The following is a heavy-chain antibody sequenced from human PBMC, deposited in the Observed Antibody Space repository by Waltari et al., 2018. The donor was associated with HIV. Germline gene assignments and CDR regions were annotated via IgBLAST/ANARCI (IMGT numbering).Heavy chain of an antibody. CDR2: ILHTGNP. Sequence: QVQLQESGPGLVKPSGTLSLTCAVAGYSISSGYWWSWVRQHPERGLEWIGEILHTGNPNYNPSLRSRVTISIDRSRNYLSLNLNSVTAADTAVYFCARNGDYSLEYWGQGTLVTVSS. CDR3: ARNGDYSLEY. J-gene: IGHJ4*02. D-gene: IGHD2-21*02. CDR1: GYSISSGYW. V-gene: IGHV4-4*02.